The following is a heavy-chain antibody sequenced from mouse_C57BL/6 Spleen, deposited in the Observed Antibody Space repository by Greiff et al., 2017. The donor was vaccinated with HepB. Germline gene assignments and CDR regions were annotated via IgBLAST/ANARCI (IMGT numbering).Heavy chain of an antibody. V-gene: IGHV1-59*01. J-gene: IGHJ4*01. CDR3: ARGNGSSFMDY. CDR2: IDPSDSYT. D-gene: IGHD1-1*01. Sequence: VKLQQPGAELVRPGTSVKLSCKASGYTFTSYWMHWVKQRPGQGLEWIGVIDPSDSYTNYNQKFKGKATLTVDTSSSTAYMQLSSLTSEDSAVYYCARGNGSSFMDYWGQGTSVTVSS. CDR1: GYTFTSYW.